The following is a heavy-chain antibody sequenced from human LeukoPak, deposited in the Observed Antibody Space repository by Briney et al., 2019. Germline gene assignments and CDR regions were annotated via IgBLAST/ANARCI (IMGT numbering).Heavy chain of an antibody. CDR3: ARGGAAAGTIY. Sequence: PGGSLRLSCAASEFTVSSNYMSWVRQAPGKGLEWVSVIYSGGSTYYADSVKGRFTISGDNSKNTLYLQMNSLRAEDTAVYYCARGGAAAGTIYWGQGTLVTVSS. J-gene: IGHJ4*02. CDR2: IYSGGST. V-gene: IGHV3-53*01. D-gene: IGHD6-13*01. CDR1: EFTVSSNY.